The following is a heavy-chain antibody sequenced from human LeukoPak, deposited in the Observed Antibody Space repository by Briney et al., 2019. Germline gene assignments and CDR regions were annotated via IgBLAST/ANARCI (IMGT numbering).Heavy chain of an antibody. CDR3: ARELGDILTGYTAPYYYYGMDV. J-gene: IGHJ6*04. CDR1: GYTFTIYA. D-gene: IGHD3-9*01. Sequence: ASVTVSFKASGYTFTIYAMHWVRQAPGQRREWMGWINAGNGNTKYSQKFQGRVTITRDTSASTAYMELSSLRSEDTAVYYCARELGDILTGYTAPYYYYGMDVCCKGTTVTVSS. V-gene: IGHV1-3*01. CDR2: INAGNGNT.